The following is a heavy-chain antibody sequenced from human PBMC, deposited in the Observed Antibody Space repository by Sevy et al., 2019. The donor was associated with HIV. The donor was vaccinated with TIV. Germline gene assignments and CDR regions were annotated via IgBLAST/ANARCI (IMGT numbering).Heavy chain of an antibody. CDR2: IWYDGSNK. V-gene: IGHV3-33*01. J-gene: IGHJ4*02. CDR3: ARDPSSMIVGNTRFEY. Sequence: GGSLRLSCAASGFTFSSYGMHWVRQAPGKGLEWVAVIWYDGSNKYYADSVKGRFTISRDNSKNTLYLQMNSLRAEDTAVYYCARDPSSMIVGNTRFEYWGQGTLVTVSS. CDR1: GFTFSSYG. D-gene: IGHD3-22*01.